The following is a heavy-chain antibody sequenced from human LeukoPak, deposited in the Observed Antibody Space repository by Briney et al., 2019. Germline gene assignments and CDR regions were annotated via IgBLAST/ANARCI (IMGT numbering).Heavy chain of an antibody. CDR1: GFTFSSYG. D-gene: IGHD1-26*01. CDR2: ISYDGSNK. Sequence: AGGSLRLSCAASGFTFSSYGMHWVRQAPGKGLEWVAVISYDGSNKYYADSVKGRFTISRDNSKNTLYLQMNSLRVEDTAVYYCAKDLVWPVVGATWYYYYYGMDVWGQGTTVTVSS. CDR3: AKDLVWPVVGATWYYYYYGMDV. J-gene: IGHJ6*02. V-gene: IGHV3-30*18.